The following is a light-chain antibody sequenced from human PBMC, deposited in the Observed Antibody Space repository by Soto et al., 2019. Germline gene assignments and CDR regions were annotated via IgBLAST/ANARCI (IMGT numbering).Light chain of an antibody. Sequence: DIQMTQSPSSLSASVGDRVTITCRARQPISRSLHWYQQKPGTAPKLLIYAASTLQTGVPSRFSGSGSRTDFTLTISSLQPEDFATYYCQQTYSAPLITFGPGTKVDI. J-gene: IGKJ3*01. CDR3: QQTYSAPLIT. CDR1: QPISRS. CDR2: AAS. V-gene: IGKV1-39*01.